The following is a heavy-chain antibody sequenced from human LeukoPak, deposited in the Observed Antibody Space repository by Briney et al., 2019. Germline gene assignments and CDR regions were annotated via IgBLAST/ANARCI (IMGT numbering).Heavy chain of an antibody. Sequence: SETLSLTCTVSGGSISSYYWSWIRQPPGKGLEWIGYIYYSGSTNYNPSLKSRVTISVDTSKNQFSLKLSSVTAADTAVYYCARDGSSSWKYNWFDPWGQGTLVTVSS. CDR2: IYYSGST. CDR3: ARDGSSSWKYNWFDP. CDR1: GGSISSYY. V-gene: IGHV4-59*12. J-gene: IGHJ5*02. D-gene: IGHD6-13*01.